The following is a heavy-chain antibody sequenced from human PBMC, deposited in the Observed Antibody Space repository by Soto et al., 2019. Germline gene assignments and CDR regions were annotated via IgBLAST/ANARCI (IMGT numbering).Heavy chain of an antibody. D-gene: IGHD3-9*01. CDR3: VTPVTVGLRYFDY. CDR2: ISSNGGST. CDR1: GFTFSSYA. Sequence: PGGSLRLSCSASGFTFSSYAMHWVRQAPGKGLEYVSAISSNGGSTYYADSVKGRFTISRDNSKNTLYLQMSSLRAEDTAVYYCVTPVTVGLRYFDYWGQGTLVTSPQ. J-gene: IGHJ4*02. V-gene: IGHV3-64D*06.